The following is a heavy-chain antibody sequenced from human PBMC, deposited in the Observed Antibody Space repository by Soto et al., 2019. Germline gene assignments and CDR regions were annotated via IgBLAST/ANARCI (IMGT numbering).Heavy chain of an antibody. CDR3: AVLVATRSPYFQH. V-gene: IGHV4-39*01. CDR2: IYYSGST. D-gene: IGHD5-12*01. Sequence: QLQLQESGPGLVKPSETLSLTCTVSGGSISSSSYYWGWIRQPPGKGLEWIGSIYYSGSTYYNPSLKSRVTISVDTSKNQFSLKLSSVTAADTAVYYCAVLVATRSPYFQHWGQGTLVTVSS. CDR1: GGSISSSSYY. J-gene: IGHJ1*01.